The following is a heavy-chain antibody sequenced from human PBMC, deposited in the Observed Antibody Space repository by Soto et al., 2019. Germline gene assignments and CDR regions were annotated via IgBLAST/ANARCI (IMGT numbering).Heavy chain of an antibody. CDR3: ARGIEGWYQGRYYYGMDV. D-gene: IGHD6-19*01. Sequence: SETLSLTCAVYGGSFSGYYWTWIRQPPGRGLEWIGYIYYSGSTNYNPSLKSRVTISVDTSKNQFSLKLSSVTAADTAVYYCARGIEGWYQGRYYYGMDVWGQGTTVTVSS. J-gene: IGHJ6*02. V-gene: IGHV4-59*01. CDR2: IYYSGST. CDR1: GGSFSGYY.